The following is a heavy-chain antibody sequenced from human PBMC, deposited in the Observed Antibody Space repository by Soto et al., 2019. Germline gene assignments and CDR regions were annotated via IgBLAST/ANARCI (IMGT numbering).Heavy chain of an antibody. J-gene: IGHJ4*02. CDR1: GVSVSSGHW. CDR3: ARVMGVSSGGPLDY. V-gene: IGHV4-4*02. D-gene: IGHD2-15*01. CDR2: TYDDGGT. Sequence: NPSETLSLTCAVSGVSVSSGHWWIWVRQPPGKGLEWIVETYDDGGTNYNPSLRSRVTTSVDKSKNQFSLKLKSVTAADTAVYYCARVMGVSSGGPLDYWGPGTLVTVSS.